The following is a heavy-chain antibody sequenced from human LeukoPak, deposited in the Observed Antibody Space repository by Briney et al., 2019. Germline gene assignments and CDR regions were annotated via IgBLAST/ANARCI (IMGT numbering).Heavy chain of an antibody. CDR1: GFSYSDYW. CDR2: INHDGSQK. CDR3: ARVQNFGDYVFDY. V-gene: IGHV3-7*01. J-gene: IGHJ4*02. D-gene: IGHD3-16*01. Sequence: PGGSLGLSCAVSGFSYSDYWMSWVRQAPGKGLEWVAFINHDGSQKSYLDSVEGRFTVSRDNDKNSLSLQMKTLRPEDTAVYYCARVQNFGDYVFDYWGQGTLVTVSS.